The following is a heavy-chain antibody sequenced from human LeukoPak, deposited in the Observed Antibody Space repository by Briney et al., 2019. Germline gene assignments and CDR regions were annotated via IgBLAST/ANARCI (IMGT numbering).Heavy chain of an antibody. V-gene: IGHV3-30*18. D-gene: IGHD6-19*01. Sequence: GGSLRLSCAASGFTFSSDGMHWVRQAPGKGLEWMAVISYDGSYKYYADSVKGRFTISRDNSKNTLYLQMDSLRAEDTALYCCAKGERGIAVAGLDYWGQGTLVTVSS. CDR2: ISYDGSYK. J-gene: IGHJ4*02. CDR1: GFTFSSDG. CDR3: AKGERGIAVAGLDY.